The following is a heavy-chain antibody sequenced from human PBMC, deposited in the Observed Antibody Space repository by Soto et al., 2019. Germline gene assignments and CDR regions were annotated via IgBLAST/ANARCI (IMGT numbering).Heavy chain of an antibody. V-gene: IGHV3-66*01. D-gene: IGHD4-17*01. CDR2: IYSGGST. CDR3: ASRADYGDTVTGSYYYYGMDV. CDR1: GFTFSTYG. Sequence: GGSLRLSCAASGFTFSTYGMSWVRQAPGKGLEWVSVIYSGGSTYYADSVKGRFTISRDNSKNTLYLQMNSLRAEDTAVYYCASRADYGDTVTGSYYYYGMDVWGQGTTVTVSS. J-gene: IGHJ6*02.